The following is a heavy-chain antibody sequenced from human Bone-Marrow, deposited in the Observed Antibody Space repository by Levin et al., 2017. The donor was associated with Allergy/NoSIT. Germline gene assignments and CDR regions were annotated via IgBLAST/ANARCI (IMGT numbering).Heavy chain of an antibody. Sequence: GGSLRLSCAASGFTFSSYSMNWVRQAPGKGLECVSYISSTSSTIYYADSVKGRFAISRDNAKSSLYLQMNSLRAEDTAVYYCARDMYSAWTMISFDYWGQGTLVTVSS. J-gene: IGHJ4*02. CDR2: ISSTSSTI. V-gene: IGHV3-48*04. CDR3: ARDMYSAWTMISFDY. CDR1: GFTFSSYS. D-gene: IGHD1-26*01.